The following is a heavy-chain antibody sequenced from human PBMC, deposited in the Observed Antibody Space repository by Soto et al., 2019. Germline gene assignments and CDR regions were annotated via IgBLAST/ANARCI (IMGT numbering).Heavy chain of an antibody. J-gene: IGHJ4*02. Sequence: SETLSLTCTVSGGSISSSSYYWGWIRQPPGKGLEWIGSIYYSGSTYYNPSLKSRVTISVDTSKNQFSLKLSSVTAADTAVYYCARTYDSEDHFDYWGQGTLVTVSS. V-gene: IGHV4-39*01. CDR1: GGSISSSSYY. D-gene: IGHD3-22*01. CDR3: ARTYDSEDHFDY. CDR2: IYYSGST.